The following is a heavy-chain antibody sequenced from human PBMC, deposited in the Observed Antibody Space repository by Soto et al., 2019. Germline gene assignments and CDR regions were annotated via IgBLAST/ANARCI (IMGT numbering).Heavy chain of an antibody. J-gene: IGHJ4*02. D-gene: IGHD4-17*01. CDR2: ISWNSGSI. V-gene: IGHV3-9*01. CDR1: GFTFDDYA. Sequence: EVQLVESGGGLVQPGRSLRLSCAASGFTFDDYAMHWVRQAPGKGLEWVSGISWNSGSIGYADSVKGRFTISRDNPKNSPYLQMNSLRDEDTALYYCAKARKPPVTTCFDYWGPGTPVRVSS. CDR3: AKARKPPVTTCFDY.